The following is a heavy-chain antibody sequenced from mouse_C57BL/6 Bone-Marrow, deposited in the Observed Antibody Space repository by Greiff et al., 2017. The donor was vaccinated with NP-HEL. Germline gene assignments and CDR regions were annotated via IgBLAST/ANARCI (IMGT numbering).Heavy chain of an antibody. D-gene: IGHD1-2*01. J-gene: IGHJ1*03. CDR3: ARWGVRPYWYFDV. Sequence: VQLQQSGPELVKPGASVKMSCKASGYTFTDYNMHWVKQSHGKSLEWIGYINPNNGGTSYNQKFKGKATLTVNKSSSTAYMELRSLTSEDSAVYYCARWGVRPYWYFDVWGTGTTVTVSS. CDR1: GYTFTDYN. CDR2: INPNNGGT. V-gene: IGHV1-22*01.